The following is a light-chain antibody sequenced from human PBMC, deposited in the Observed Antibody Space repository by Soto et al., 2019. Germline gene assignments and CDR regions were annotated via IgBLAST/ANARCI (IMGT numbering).Light chain of an antibody. CDR1: SSDVGGYNY. CDR2: DVS. V-gene: IGLV2-11*01. CDR3: CSYVGSYTGV. Sequence: QSVLTQPRSVSGSPGQSVTISCTGTSSDVGGYNYVSWYQHHPGKAPKLMIYDVSKRPSGVPDRFSGSKSGNTASLTISGLQAEDEADYYCCSYVGSYTGVFGGGTKVTVL. J-gene: IGLJ3*02.